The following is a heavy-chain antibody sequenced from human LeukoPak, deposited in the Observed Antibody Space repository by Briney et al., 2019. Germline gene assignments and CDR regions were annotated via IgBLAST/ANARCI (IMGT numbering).Heavy chain of an antibody. Sequence: PGGSLRLSCAASGFTFSSYWMHWARQAPGKGLVWVSRINSDGSSTSYADSVKGRFTISRDNAKNTLYLQMNSLRAEDTAVYYCASSWYYDFWSGREALYWGQGTLVTVSS. CDR2: INSDGSST. J-gene: IGHJ4*02. D-gene: IGHD3-3*01. CDR1: GFTFSSYW. CDR3: ASSWYYDFWSGREALY. V-gene: IGHV3-74*01.